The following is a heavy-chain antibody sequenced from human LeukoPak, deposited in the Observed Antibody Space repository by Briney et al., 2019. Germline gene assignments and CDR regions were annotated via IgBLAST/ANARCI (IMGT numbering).Heavy chain of an antibody. V-gene: IGHV4-4*02. J-gene: IGHJ4*02. CDR1: GGSINSSNW. D-gene: IGHD3-9*01. CDR3: ASLTTQIDY. Sequence: KASETLSLTCAVSGGSINSSNWWSWVRQPPGMGLEWIGEIYHSGSTNYNPSLKSRVTISVDKSKKQFSLRLSSVTAADTAVYYCASLTTQIDYWGQGTLVTVSS. CDR2: IYHSGST.